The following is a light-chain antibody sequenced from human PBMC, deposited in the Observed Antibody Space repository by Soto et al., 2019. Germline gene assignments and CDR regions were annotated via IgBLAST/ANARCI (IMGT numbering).Light chain of an antibody. Sequence: EIVLTQSPGTLSLSPGERATLSCRASQSVSSSYLAWYQQKPGQAPRLLIYGASSRATGIPDRFSGSGSGTDFILTVSRLEPEDFAVYYCQQYDRSPWTFGQGTKVEIK. V-gene: IGKV3-20*01. CDR3: QQYDRSPWT. CDR2: GAS. J-gene: IGKJ1*01. CDR1: QSVSSSY.